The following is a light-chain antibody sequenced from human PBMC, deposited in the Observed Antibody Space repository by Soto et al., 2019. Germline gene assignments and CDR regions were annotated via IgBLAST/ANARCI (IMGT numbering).Light chain of an antibody. J-gene: IGKJ1*01. CDR2: AIS. CDR3: QQYGISRT. V-gene: IGKV3-20*01. Sequence: EIVMTQSPGTLSLSPGDRATLSCRASQSVSSSYLAWYQQKSGQAPRLLIYAISSRATGIPDRFSGSGSGTDFTLTISRLEPEDSAVYYCQQYGISRTFGQGTKVDIK. CDR1: QSVSSSY.